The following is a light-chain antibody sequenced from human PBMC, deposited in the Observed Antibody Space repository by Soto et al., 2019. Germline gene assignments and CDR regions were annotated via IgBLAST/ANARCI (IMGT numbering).Light chain of an antibody. V-gene: IGLV1-44*01. Sequence: QSVLIQPPSASGTPGQRVTISCSGSSSNIGKNTIHWYQRLPGTAPKVLIYNNNQRPSGVPDRFSGSKSGTSASLAISGLQCEDEVDYYCALWVVTLGAVVFGGGPQLTVL. CDR1: SSNIGKNT. J-gene: IGLJ3*02. CDR2: NNN. CDR3: ALWVVTLGAVV.